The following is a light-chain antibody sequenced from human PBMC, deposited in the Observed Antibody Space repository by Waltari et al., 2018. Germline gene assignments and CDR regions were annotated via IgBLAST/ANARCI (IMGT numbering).Light chain of an antibody. CDR2: NDK. Sequence: SVLTQPFSATGTPAQRAILSCSGTLFNVQLNPVNWYQPLPGTATIVLIYNDKQRRWGVPDRFSVSKSGPSASLAISGLQSDDEADYYCAARDDSLNVWVFGGGTKVTVL. CDR3: AARDDSLNVWV. CDR1: LFNVQLNP. J-gene: IGLJ3*02. V-gene: IGLV1-44*01.